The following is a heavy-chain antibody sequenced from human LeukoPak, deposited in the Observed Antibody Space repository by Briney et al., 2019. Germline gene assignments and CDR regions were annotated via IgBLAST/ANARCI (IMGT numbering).Heavy chain of an antibody. Sequence: SETLSLTCTVSGGSLGSSSNFWGWIRQPPGKGLECIGSISYSGSTYYNPSLKSRVTISVDTSKNQFSLKMGSVTAADTAAYYCARLTPYSGSPLGDYWGQGTLVTVSS. D-gene: IGHD1-26*01. CDR1: GGSLGSSSNF. J-gene: IGHJ4*02. CDR2: ISYSGST. CDR3: ARLTPYSGSPLGDY. V-gene: IGHV4-39*01.